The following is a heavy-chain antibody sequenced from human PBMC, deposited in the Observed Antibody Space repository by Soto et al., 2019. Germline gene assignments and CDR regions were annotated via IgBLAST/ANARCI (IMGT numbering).Heavy chain of an antibody. CDR1: GYTFTSYA. CDR3: ARTSGYYFYDY. D-gene: IGHD3-3*01. Sequence: QVQLVQSGAEVKKPGASVKVSCKTSGYTFTSYAMHWVRQAPGQRLEWMGWINAGNGNTKYSQKFQGRVTITRYTTASTAYMELSSLRSEDTAVYYCARTSGYYFYDYWGQGTLVTVSS. V-gene: IGHV1-3*01. CDR2: INAGNGNT. J-gene: IGHJ4*02.